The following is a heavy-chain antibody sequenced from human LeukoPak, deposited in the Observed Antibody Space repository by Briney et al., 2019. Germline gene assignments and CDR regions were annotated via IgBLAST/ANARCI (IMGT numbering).Heavy chain of an antibody. CDR3: ARVGRIWSGYYTTFDY. CDR1: GGTFSSYA. D-gene: IGHD3-3*01. J-gene: IGHJ4*02. CDR2: IIPIFGTA. V-gene: IGHV1-69*05. Sequence: GSSVKVSCKASGGTFSSYAISWVRQAPGQGLEWMGRIIPIFGTASYAQKFQGRVTMTRDTSTSTVYMELSSLRSEDTAVYYCARVGRIWSGYYTTFDYWGQGTLVTVSS.